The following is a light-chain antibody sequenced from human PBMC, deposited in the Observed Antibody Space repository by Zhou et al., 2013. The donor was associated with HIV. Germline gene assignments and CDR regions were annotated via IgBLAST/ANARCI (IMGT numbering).Light chain of an antibody. J-gene: IGKJ5*01. V-gene: IGKV3-11*01. CDR1: QSVSSY. Sequence: PGERATLSCRASQSVSSYLAWYQQKPGQAPRLLIYDASNRAAGIPARFSGSGSGTDFTLTISSLEPEDFAVYYCQQRSNWPPITFGQGTRLEIK. CDR2: DAS. CDR3: QQRSNWPPIT.